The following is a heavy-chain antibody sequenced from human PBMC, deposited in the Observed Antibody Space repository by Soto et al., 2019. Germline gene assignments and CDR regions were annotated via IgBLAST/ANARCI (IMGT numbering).Heavy chain of an antibody. CDR2: ANSHSGGT. Sequence: QEQLVQSGAEVKKPGASVKVSCRASGYTFSGYYLHWVRQGPGQGLEWMGWANSHSGGTNFAQNFEDRVTMTGNTSLNTAFMELTGLISADPAVYFCATDGAFRPNSVAGTLHSFFALWGPGTLLTVSS. CDR1: GYTFSGYY. V-gene: IGHV1-2*02. J-gene: IGHJ2*01. D-gene: IGHD6-19*01. CDR3: ATDGAFRPNSVAGTLHSFFAL.